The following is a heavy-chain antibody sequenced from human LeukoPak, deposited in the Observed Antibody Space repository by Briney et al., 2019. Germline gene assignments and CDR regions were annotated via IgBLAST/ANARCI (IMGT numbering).Heavy chain of an antibody. V-gene: IGHV4-61*02. Sequence: KPSQTLSLTCTVSGGSISSGSYYWNWIRQPAGKGLEWIGRIYTSGSTNYNPSLKSRVTTSVDTSKNQFSLKLSSVTAADTAVYYCARDQLLWAFDSWGQGTLVTVSS. CDR3: ARDQLLWAFDS. D-gene: IGHD2-2*01. CDR2: IYTSGST. CDR1: GGSISSGSYY. J-gene: IGHJ4*02.